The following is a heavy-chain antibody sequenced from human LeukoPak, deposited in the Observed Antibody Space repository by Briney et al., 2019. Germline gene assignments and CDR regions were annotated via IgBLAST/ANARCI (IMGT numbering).Heavy chain of an antibody. CDR2: ISSSSSYT. CDR3: ARDKTYGDSGKAFDI. Sequence: GGSLRLSCAASEFTFSDYYMSWIRQAPGKGLEWVSYISSSSSYTNYADSVKGRFTISRDNAKNSLYLQMNSLRAEDTAVYYCARDKTYGDSGKAFDIWGQGTMVTVSS. J-gene: IGHJ3*02. V-gene: IGHV3-11*06. D-gene: IGHD4-17*01. CDR1: EFTFSDYY.